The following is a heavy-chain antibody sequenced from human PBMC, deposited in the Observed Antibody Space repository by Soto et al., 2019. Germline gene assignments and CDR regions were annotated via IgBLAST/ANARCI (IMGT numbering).Heavy chain of an antibody. CDR1: GFTFSNYP. CDR2: ISAGGHNT. J-gene: IGHJ4*02. CDR3: ARRV. Sequence: EVQVSESGGGLVQPGGSLRLSCATSGFTFSNYPMNWVRQAPGKGLEWVSGISAGGHNTYYADSVKGPFTIFRDNSQNTVSLQMDSLRVEDTAVYYCARRVWGQGTLVTVTS. V-gene: IGHV3-23*01.